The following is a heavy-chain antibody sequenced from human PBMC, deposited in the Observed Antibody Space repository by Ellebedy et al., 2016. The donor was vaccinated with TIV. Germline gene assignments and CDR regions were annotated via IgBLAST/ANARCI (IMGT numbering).Heavy chain of an antibody. CDR2: IYTTGLI. Sequence: GESLKISCAASGFTVSSSSLTWVRQAPGKGLQWVSIIYTTGLITYADSVRGRFTISRDSSENTLDLQMNRLRADDTAVYDCAKDYTAYSNDVWGQGTLVTVSS. V-gene: IGHV3-53*01. D-gene: IGHD5-18*01. CDR3: AKDYTAYSNDV. J-gene: IGHJ4*02. CDR1: GFTVSSSS.